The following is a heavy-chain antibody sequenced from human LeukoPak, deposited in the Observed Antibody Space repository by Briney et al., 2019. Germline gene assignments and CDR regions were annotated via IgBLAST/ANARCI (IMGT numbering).Heavy chain of an antibody. CDR1: GIIFSSHA. D-gene: IGHD1-1*01. CDR3: AKEDTTGMTPLLDY. Sequence: KSGGSLRLSCAASGIIFSSHATSWVRQAPGKGLEWVSAISGSGGTTYYADSVKGRFTISRDNSKNTLSLQMNSLRAEDTAVYYCAKEDTTGMTPLLDYWGQGTLVTVSS. V-gene: IGHV3-23*01. CDR2: ISGSGGTT. J-gene: IGHJ4*02.